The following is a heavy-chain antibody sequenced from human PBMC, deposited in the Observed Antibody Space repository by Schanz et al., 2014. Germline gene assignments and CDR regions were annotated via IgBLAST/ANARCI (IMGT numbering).Heavy chain of an antibody. CDR3: ATWSGTRLFHN. CDR1: GGSCYW. Sequence: QVQLQQWGAGLLKPSETLSLTCAFSGGSCYWWTWVRQSPGKGLEWIGEVNHGGYTNYNPSLKSRVTVSGDMSKKQFSLRLSSVTAADTAAYYCATWSGTRLFHNWGQGTLVTVSS. CDR2: VNHGGYT. J-gene: IGHJ4*02. D-gene: IGHD1-7*01. V-gene: IGHV4-34*01.